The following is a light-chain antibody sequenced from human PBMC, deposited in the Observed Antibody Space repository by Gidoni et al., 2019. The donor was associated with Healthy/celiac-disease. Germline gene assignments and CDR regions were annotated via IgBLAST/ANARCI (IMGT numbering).Light chain of an antibody. CDR1: NIGSKS. Sequence: SYVLTQPPSVSVAPGKTARITCGGNNIGSKSLHWYQQKPGQAPVLVLYYDSDRPSGIPERFSGSNSGNTATLTISRVEAGDGADYYCQVWDSSSVHVEFGGGTKLTVL. J-gene: IGLJ2*01. CDR2: YDS. CDR3: QVWDSSSVHVE. V-gene: IGLV3-21*04.